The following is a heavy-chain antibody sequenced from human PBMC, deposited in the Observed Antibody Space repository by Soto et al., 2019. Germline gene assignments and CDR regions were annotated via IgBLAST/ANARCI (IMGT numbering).Heavy chain of an antibody. V-gene: IGHV4-30-4*01. CDR1: GGSISSGDYY. Sequence: QVQLQESGPGLVKPSQTLSLTCTVSGGSISSGDYYWSWIRQPPGKGLEWIGYIDYSGSTYDNPSLKSRVTISVDTSKNQFSLKLSSVTDADTAVYYCARDPGYDYVWGSYRHYFDYWGQGTLVTVSS. J-gene: IGHJ4*02. CDR2: IDYSGST. CDR3: ARDPGYDYVWGSYRHYFDY. D-gene: IGHD3-16*02.